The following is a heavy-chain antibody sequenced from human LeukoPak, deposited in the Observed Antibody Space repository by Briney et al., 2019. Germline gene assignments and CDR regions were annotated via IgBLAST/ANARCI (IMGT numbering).Heavy chain of an antibody. J-gene: IGHJ4*02. CDR2: ISSNGGIT. CDR1: GFTFEDYA. V-gene: IGHV3-9*01. Sequence: GGSLRLSCTASGFTFEDYAMHWVRQIPGKGLEWVSSISSNGGITAYAGSVKGRFTISRDNAKNTLFLQMSSLRAEDTAVYFCAREILAPGKTHDYWGQGTLVTVSS. CDR3: AREILAPGKTHDY.